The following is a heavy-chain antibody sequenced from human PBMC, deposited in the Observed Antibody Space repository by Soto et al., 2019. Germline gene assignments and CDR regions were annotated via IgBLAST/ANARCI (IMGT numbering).Heavy chain of an antibody. V-gene: IGHV4-59*12. J-gene: IGHJ4*02. CDR1: GGSISSYY. Sequence: SETLSLTCTVSGGSISSYYCSWLRKPPGKGLEWIGYIYYSGSTYYNPSLKSRVTISVDTSKNQFSLKLSSVTAADTAVYYCARRRQTRFYYFDYWGQGTLVTVSS. CDR3: ARRRQTRFYYFDY. CDR2: IYYSGST. D-gene: IGHD3-10*01.